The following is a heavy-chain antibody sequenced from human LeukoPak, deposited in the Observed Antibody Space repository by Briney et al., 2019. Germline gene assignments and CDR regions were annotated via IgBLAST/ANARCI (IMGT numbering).Heavy chain of an antibody. CDR2: ISGSGDYT. CDR3: ARGGSWADY. J-gene: IGHJ4*02. V-gene: IGHV3-21*01. CDR1: GFTFSSYA. Sequence: KPGGSLRLSCAASGFTFSSYAMNWVRQAPGKGLEWVSAISGSGDYTYYADSVKGRFTISRDNAKNSLYLQMNSLRAEDTAVYYCARGGSWADYWGQGTLVTVSS. D-gene: IGHD6-13*01.